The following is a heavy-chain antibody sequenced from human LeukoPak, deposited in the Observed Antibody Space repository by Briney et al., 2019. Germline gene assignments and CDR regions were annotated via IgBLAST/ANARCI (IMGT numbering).Heavy chain of an antibody. CDR3: ARRRSSSWYGYFDF. Sequence: SVKVSCKAAGATCSSYAISWVRHPPGQGLGLRGIIIPIFGTANYSQKFQGRVTIPADESTSTAYIELSSLRSEDPAVYSCARRRSSSWYGYFDFWGQGTLVTVSS. J-gene: IGHJ4*02. CDR1: GATCSSYA. V-gene: IGHV1-69*15. CDR2: IIPIFGTA. D-gene: IGHD6-13*01.